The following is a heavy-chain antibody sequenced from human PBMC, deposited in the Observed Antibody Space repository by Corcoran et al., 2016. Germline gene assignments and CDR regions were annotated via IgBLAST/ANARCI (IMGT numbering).Heavy chain of an antibody. CDR3: ARDYYYDSSGYYYPEYFQH. CDR2: IYYSGRT. CDR1: GGSISSSSYY. V-gene: IGHV4-39*07. D-gene: IGHD3-22*01. Sequence: QLQLQESGPGLVKPSETLSLTCTVSGGSISSSSYYWGWIRQPPGKGLEWIGSIYYSGRTYYNPSLKSRVTISVDTSKNQFSLKLSSVTAADTAVYYCARDYYYDSSGYYYPEYFQHWGQGTLVTVSS. J-gene: IGHJ1*01.